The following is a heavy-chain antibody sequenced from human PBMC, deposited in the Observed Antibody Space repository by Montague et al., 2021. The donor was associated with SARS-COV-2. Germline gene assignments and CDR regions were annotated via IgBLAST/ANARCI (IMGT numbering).Heavy chain of an antibody. CDR2: IGTAGDT. D-gene: IGHD6-19*01. CDR1: GFTFSSYD. J-gene: IGHJ4*02. V-gene: IGHV3-13*01. Sequence: SLRLSCAASGFTFSSYDMHWVRQATGKGLEWVSAIGTAGDTYYPGSVKGRFTISRENAKNSLYLQMNSLRAGDTAVYHCARAGSGWYRTGFDYWGQGTLVTVSS. CDR3: ARAGSGWYRTGFDY.